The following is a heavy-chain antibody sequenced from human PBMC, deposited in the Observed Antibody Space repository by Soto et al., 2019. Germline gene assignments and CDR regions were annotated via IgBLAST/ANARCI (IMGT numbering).Heavy chain of an antibody. CDR2: MSTTSAI. Sequence: GGSLRLSCVASGLPFSTYSMNGVRQAPGKGLEWVSYMSTTSAIYFADSVRGRFTISRDDAKSSLDLQMNSLTEEDTAVYYCVRDFMWAFDNWGQGTLVTVSS. D-gene: IGHD1-26*01. CDR1: GLPFSTYS. V-gene: IGHV3-48*02. CDR3: VRDFMWAFDN. J-gene: IGHJ4*02.